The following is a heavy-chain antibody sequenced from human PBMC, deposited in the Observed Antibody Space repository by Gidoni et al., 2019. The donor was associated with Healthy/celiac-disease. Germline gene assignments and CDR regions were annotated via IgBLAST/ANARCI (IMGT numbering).Heavy chain of an antibody. CDR3: AKAAERWQEIDY. D-gene: IGHD6-13*01. V-gene: IGHV3-23*01. CDR1: GFTFSSYA. J-gene: IGHJ4*02. Sequence: EVQLLESGGGLVQPGGSLRLSCAASGFTFSSYAMGWVRQAPGKGLEWVSAISGSGGRTYYADSVKGRFTISRDNSKNTLYLQMNSLRAEDTAVYYCAKAAERWQEIDYWGQGTLVTVSS. CDR2: ISGSGGRT.